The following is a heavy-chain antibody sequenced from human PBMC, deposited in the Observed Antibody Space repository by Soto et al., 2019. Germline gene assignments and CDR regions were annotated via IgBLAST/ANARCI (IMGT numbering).Heavy chain of an antibody. J-gene: IGHJ4*02. V-gene: IGHV3-23*01. D-gene: IGHD6-19*01. Sequence: EVQLLESGGGLVQPGGSLILSCAASGFTFSNYGMTWVRQAPGKGLEWVSGMSRDGGVTDYTDSVKGRFTISRDISKNTLYLQMNSLRAEDTAVYYCAKIDKFNPQSSGWANRFDYWGQGTLVTVSS. CDR2: MSRDGGVT. CDR1: GFTFSNYG. CDR3: AKIDKFNPQSSGWANRFDY.